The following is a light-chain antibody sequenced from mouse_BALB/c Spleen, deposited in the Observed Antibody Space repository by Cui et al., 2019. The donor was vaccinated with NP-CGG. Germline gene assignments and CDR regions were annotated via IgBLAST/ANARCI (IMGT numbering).Light chain of an antibody. V-gene: IGLV1*01. CDR1: TGAVTTSNY. Sequence: HAVVTQESPLTTSPGETVTLTCRSSTGAVTTSNYANWVQEKPDHLFTGLIGGTNNRVPGVPARFSGSLIGDKAVLTITGAQTEDEAIYFCALWYTNHWVFGGGTKLTVL. CDR3: ALWYTNHWV. J-gene: IGLJ1*01. CDR2: GTN.